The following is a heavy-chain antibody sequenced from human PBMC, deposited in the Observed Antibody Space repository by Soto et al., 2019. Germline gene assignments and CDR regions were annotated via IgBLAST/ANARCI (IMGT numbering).Heavy chain of an antibody. CDR1: GFTFSSYS. CDR2: ISSSSSYI. CDR3: ASDGSEPSVGGEDY. Sequence: EVQLVESGGGLVKPGGSLRLSCAASGFTFSSYSMNWVRQAPGKGLEWVSSISSSSSYIYYADSVKGRFTISRDNAKNTLYLQMNSLRAEDTAVYYCASDGSEPSVGGEDYWGQGTLVTVSS. D-gene: IGHD2-15*01. V-gene: IGHV3-21*01. J-gene: IGHJ4*02.